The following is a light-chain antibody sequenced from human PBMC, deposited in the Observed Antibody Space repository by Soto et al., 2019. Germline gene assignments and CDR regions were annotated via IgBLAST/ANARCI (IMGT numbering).Light chain of an antibody. CDR1: SSNIGAGYD. V-gene: IGLV1-40*01. Sequence: QSVLTQPPSVSGAPGQRVTISCTGSSSNIGAGYDVHWYQQLPGTAPKLLLHGNSNRPSGVPDRFSGSKSGTSASLAITGLQAEDEADYYCQSYDSSLSAVVFGGGTQLTVL. CDR3: QSYDSSLSAVV. J-gene: IGLJ2*01. CDR2: GNS.